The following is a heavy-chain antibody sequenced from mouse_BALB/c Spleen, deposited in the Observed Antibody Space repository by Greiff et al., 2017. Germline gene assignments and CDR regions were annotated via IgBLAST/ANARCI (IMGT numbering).Heavy chain of an antibody. Sequence: EVKLMESGGGLVKPGGSLKLSCAASGFAFSSYDMSWVRQTPEKRLEWVAYISSGGGSTYYPDTVKGRFTISRDNAKNTLYLQMSSLKSEDTAMYYCARQEEYYGYWFAYWGQGTLVTVSA. CDR2: ISSGGGST. D-gene: IGHD1-2*01. CDR1: GFAFSSYD. V-gene: IGHV5-12-1*01. J-gene: IGHJ3*01. CDR3: ARQEEYYGYWFAY.